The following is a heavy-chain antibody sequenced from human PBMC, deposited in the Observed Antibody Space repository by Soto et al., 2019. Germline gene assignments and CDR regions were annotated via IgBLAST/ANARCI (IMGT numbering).Heavy chain of an antibody. V-gene: IGHV1-69*06. CDR2: IIPIFGTA. J-gene: IGHJ6*02. Sequence: GASVKVSCKASGCTFSSYAISWVRQAPGQGLEWMGGIIPIFGTANYAQKFQGRVTIAADKSTSTAYMELSSLRSEDTAVYYCARDPRSRGSGSYYYYYYYGMDVWGQGTTVTVSS. CDR3: ARDPRSRGSGSYYYYYYYGMDV. CDR1: GCTFSSYA. D-gene: IGHD3-10*01.